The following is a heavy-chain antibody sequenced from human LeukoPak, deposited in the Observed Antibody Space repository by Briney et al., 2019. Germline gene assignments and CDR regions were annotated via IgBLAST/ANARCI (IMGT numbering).Heavy chain of an antibody. Sequence: SETLSLTCTVSGGSISSYYWSWIREPAGKGLEWIGRIYTSGSTNYNPPLKSRVTISVATSKNQFSLKLSSVTAADTAVYYCARVSGYDWESFYDYWGQGTLVTVSS. V-gene: IGHV4-4*07. CDR2: IYTSGST. J-gene: IGHJ4*02. D-gene: IGHD5-12*01. CDR1: GGSISSYY. CDR3: ARVSGYDWESFYDY.